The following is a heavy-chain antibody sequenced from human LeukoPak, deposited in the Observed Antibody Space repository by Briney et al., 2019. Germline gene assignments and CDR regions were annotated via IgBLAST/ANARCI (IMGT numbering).Heavy chain of an antibody. D-gene: IGHD3-22*01. J-gene: IGHJ3*02. V-gene: IGHV4-59*12. CDR2: IYDSGST. CDR3: AREAIYDSSGYYYRDAFDM. CDR1: GGSINSYY. Sequence: PSETLSLTCTVSGGSINSYYWSWIRQPPGKGLEWLGYIYDSGSTNYNPSLQSRVTMSIDTSKNQISLQLTPVTAADTAVYYCAREAIYDSSGYYYRDAFDMWGQGTMVTVSS.